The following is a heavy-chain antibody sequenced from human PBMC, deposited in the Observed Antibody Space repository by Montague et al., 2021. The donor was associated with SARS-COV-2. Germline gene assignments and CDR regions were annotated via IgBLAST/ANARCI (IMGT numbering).Heavy chain of an antibody. Sequence: PALVKPTQTLTLTCVFSGFSLNTDGVGVAWIRQPPGKALEWLALXYWDGDQRYSPSLKTRLTITKDTSKNRVVLTMTNLDPVDTATYYCARRYDFYRAEAFDVWGQGTMLTVSS. CDR3: ARRYDFYRAEAFDV. CDR1: GFSLNTDGVG. J-gene: IGHJ3*01. V-gene: IGHV2-5*02. D-gene: IGHD3-3*01. CDR2: XYWDGDQ.